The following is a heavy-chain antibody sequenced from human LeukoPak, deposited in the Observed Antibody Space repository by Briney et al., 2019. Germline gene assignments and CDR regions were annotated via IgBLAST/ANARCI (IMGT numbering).Heavy chain of an antibody. J-gene: IGHJ3*01. CDR1: GFTFNNYE. CDR3: ARDGRMGTADAFDV. V-gene: IGHV3-13*01. D-gene: IGHD1-14*01. CDR2: VGIAGDT. Sequence: GGSLRLSCAASGFTFNNYEMHWVRQTAGKGLEWVSAVGIAGDTFYAGSVKGRFSISRDNAESSLFLQMNSLRAGDSAVYYCARDGRMGTADAFDVWGQGTMVTVSS.